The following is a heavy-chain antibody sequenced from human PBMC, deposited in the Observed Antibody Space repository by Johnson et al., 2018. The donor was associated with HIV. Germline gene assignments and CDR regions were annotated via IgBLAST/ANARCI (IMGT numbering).Heavy chain of an antibody. V-gene: IGHV3-66*01. Sequence: VQLMESGGGLVQPGGSLRLSCAASGFTVSSNYMSWVRQAPGKVLEWVSVIYSGGSTYYSDSVKGRFTISRDNSKNTLYLQMNSLRVEDTAVYYCANSGSPTWGQGTVVIVSS. CDR3: ANSGSPT. CDR2: IYSGGST. J-gene: IGHJ3*01. D-gene: IGHD1-26*01. CDR1: GFTVSSNY.